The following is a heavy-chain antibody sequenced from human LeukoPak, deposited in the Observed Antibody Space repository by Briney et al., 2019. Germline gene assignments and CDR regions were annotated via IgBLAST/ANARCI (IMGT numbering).Heavy chain of an antibody. V-gene: IGHV4-59*01. J-gene: IGHJ4*02. D-gene: IGHD3-10*01. CDR1: GGSISSYY. CDR2: IYYSGST. CDR3: ARLYYGSGNAFDY. Sequence: PSETLSLTCTVSGGSISSYYWSWIRQPPGKGRGWIGYIYYSGSTNYNPSLKSRVTISADTSKNQFSLKLSSVTAADTAVYYCARLYYGSGNAFDYWGQGTLVTV.